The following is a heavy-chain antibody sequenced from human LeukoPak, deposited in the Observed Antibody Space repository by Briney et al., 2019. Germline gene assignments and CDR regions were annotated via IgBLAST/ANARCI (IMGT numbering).Heavy chain of an antibody. V-gene: IGHV3-23*01. CDR3: AKQLGYCSDGSCYFPY. CDR1: GFTFSSSA. Sequence: GGSLRLSCAASGFTFSSSAMSWVRQAPGKGLEWVSAISNNGGYTYYADSVQGRFTISRDNSKSMLCLQMNSLRAEDTAVYYCAKQLGYCSDGSCYFPYWGQGTLVTVSS. D-gene: IGHD2-15*01. J-gene: IGHJ4*02. CDR2: ISNNGGYT.